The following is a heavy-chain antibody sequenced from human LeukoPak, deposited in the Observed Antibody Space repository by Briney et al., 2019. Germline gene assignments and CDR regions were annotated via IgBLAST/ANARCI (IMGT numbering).Heavy chain of an antibody. CDR2: VIPIFGAA. CDR1: GGTFSSYA. V-gene: IGHV1-69*05. D-gene: IGHD3-22*01. J-gene: IGHJ3*02. Sequence: SVKVSCKASGGTFSSYAISWVRQAPGQGLEWMGRVIPIFGAANYAQKFQGRVTITTDESTSTAYMGLSSLRSEDTAVYYCAAYPNYYDSSGYYGNAFDIWGQGTMVTVSS. CDR3: AAYPNYYDSSGYYGNAFDI.